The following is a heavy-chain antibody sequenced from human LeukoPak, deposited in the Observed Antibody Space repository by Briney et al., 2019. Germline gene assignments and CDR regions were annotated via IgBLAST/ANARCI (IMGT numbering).Heavy chain of an antibody. CDR3: ARSTRIAADY. D-gene: IGHD6-13*01. J-gene: IGHJ4*02. V-gene: IGHV4-34*01. Sequence: SETLSLTCAVYGGSSSGYYWSWIRQPPGKGLEWIGEINHSGSTNYNPSLKSRVTISVDTSKNQFSLKLSSVTAADTAVYYCARSTRIAADYWGQGTLVTVSS. CDR2: INHSGST. CDR1: GGSSSGYY.